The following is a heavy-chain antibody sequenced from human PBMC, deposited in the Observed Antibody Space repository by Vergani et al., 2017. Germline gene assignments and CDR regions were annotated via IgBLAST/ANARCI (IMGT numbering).Heavy chain of an antibody. CDR3: ARTGGEYYYDSSGYYYYGMDV. D-gene: IGHD3-22*01. CDR2: IIPIFGTA. J-gene: IGHJ6*02. CDR1: GGTFSSYA. V-gene: IGHV1-69*18. Sequence: QVQLVQSGAEVKKPGSSVKVSCKASGGTFSSYAISWVRQAPGQGLEWMGRIIPIFGTANYAQKFQGRVTITADESTSTAYMELSSLRSEDTAVYYCARTGGEYYYDSSGYYYYGMDVWGQGTTVTVSS.